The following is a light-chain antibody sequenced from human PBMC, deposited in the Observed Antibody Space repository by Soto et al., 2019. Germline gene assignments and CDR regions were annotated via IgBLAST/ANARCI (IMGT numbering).Light chain of an antibody. CDR1: QNISRS. CDR3: HQYNGCPRT. V-gene: IGKV3-15*01. J-gene: IGKJ1*01. Sequence: EIVMTQSPVTLSVSPWERATLSCRASQNISRSLAWYQQKPGQGPSLLIYGTSTRAGGVPARFSGGGSGTEFTLTITSLQSEDFAVYYCHQYNGCPRTFGQGTKVEI. CDR2: GTS.